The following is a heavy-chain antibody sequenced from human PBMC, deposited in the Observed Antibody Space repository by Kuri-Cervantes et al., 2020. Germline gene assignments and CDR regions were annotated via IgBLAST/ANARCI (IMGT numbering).Heavy chain of an antibody. CDR1: GGSISSGGYY. V-gene: IGHV4-31*03. Sequence: SETLSLTCTVSGGSISSGGYYWSWIRQHPEKGLEWIGYIYYSGSTYYNPSLKSRVTISVDTSKNQFSLKLSSVTAADTAVYYCARHDVGSYYFDYWGQRTLVTVSS. J-gene: IGHJ4*02. CDR2: IYYSGST. CDR3: ARHDVGSYYFDY. D-gene: IGHD1-26*01.